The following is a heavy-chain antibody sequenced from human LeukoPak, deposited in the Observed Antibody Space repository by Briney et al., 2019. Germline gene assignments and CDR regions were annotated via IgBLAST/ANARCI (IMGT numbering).Heavy chain of an antibody. J-gene: IGHJ4*02. CDR2: IYYSGST. D-gene: IGHD3-9*01. CDR1: GGSISSSSYY. Sequence: SETLSLTCTVSGGSISSSSYYWGWIRQPPGKGLEWTGSIYYSGSTYYNPSLKSRVTISVDTSKNQFSLKLISVTAADTAVYYCARASILTGYAKWGQGTLVTVSS. V-gene: IGHV4-39*01. CDR3: ARASILTGYAK.